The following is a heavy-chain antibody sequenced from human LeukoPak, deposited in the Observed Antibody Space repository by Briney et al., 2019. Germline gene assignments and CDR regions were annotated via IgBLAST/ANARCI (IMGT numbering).Heavy chain of an antibody. Sequence: GGSLRLSCAASGFTFSSYAISWVRLAPGKGLEWVSSITGSGDTTDFADSVKGRFTISRDNSKNSLYLQMNSLRAEDTALYYCAKGTTATIFGVVAGMDVWGQGTTVTVSS. J-gene: IGHJ6*02. D-gene: IGHD3-3*01. CDR3: AKGTTATIFGVVAGMDV. V-gene: IGHV3-23*01. CDR1: GFTFSSYA. CDR2: ITGSGDTT.